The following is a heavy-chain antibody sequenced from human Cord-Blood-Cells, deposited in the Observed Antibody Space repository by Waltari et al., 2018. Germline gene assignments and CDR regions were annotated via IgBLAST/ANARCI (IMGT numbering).Heavy chain of an antibody. V-gene: IGHV4-34*01. J-gene: IGHJ3*02. CDR2: INHSGST. CDR3: ARWDYYGSWSPNPRNAFDI. D-gene: IGHD3-10*01. Sequence: GLEWIGEINHSGSTNYNPSLKSRVTISVDTSKNQFSLKLSSVTAADTAVYYCARWDYYGSWSPNPRNAFDIWGQGTMVTVSS.